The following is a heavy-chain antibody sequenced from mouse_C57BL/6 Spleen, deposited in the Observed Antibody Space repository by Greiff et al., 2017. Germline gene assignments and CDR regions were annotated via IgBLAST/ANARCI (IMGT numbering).Heavy chain of an antibody. CDR3: ARRNYVNWYFDV. Sequence: VKLMESGAELVRPGASVKLSCKASGYTFTDYYINWVKQRPGQGLEWIARIYPGSGNTYYNEKFKGKATLTAEKSSSTAYMQLSSLTSEDSAVYFCARRNYVNWYFDVWGTGTTVTVSS. CDR1: GYTFTDYY. CDR2: IYPGSGNT. J-gene: IGHJ1*03. V-gene: IGHV1-76*01. D-gene: IGHD2-1*01.